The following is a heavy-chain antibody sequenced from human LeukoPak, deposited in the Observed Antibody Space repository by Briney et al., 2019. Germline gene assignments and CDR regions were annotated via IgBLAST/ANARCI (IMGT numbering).Heavy chain of an antibody. CDR2: INKDGSDK. CDR1: GFTFNMYW. CDR3: ARDAGYGGNSDY. D-gene: IGHD4-23*01. V-gene: IGHV3-7*01. Sequence: GGSLRLSCAASGFTFNMYWMTWVRQAPGKGLGSVAYINKDGSDKYYVDSVKGRFTVSRDSAKNSLYLQMNSLRAEDTAVYYCARDAGYGGNSDYWGQGTLVTVSS. J-gene: IGHJ4*02.